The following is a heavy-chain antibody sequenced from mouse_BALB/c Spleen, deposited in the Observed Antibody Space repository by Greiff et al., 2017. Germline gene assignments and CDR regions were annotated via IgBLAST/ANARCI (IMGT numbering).Heavy chain of an antibody. CDR1: GFTFSSFG. D-gene: IGHD2-1*01. V-gene: IGHV5-17*02. Sequence: EVKVVESGGGLVQPGGSRKLSCAASGFTFSSFGMHWVRQAPEKGLEWVAYISSGSSTIYYADTVKGRFTISRDNPKNTLFLQMTSLRSEDTAMYYCARKEANYTHYFDYWGQGTTLTVSS. CDR3: ARKEANYTHYFDY. J-gene: IGHJ2*01. CDR2: ISSGSSTI.